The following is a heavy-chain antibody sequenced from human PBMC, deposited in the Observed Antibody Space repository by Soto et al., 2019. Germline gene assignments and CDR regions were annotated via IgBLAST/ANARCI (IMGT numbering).Heavy chain of an antibody. V-gene: IGHV1-2*04. D-gene: IGHD6-19*01. CDR3: ATSRISIAVAGETEYYFDY. Sequence: AAVKVSCKASGYIFTGYYMHWVRQAPGQGLEWMGWINPNSGDTNYTQKFQGWVTMTRDTSISTAYMELSRLRSDDTAVYYCATSRISIAVAGETEYYFDYWGQGTLVTVSS. CDR2: INPNSGDT. J-gene: IGHJ4*02. CDR1: GYIFTGYY.